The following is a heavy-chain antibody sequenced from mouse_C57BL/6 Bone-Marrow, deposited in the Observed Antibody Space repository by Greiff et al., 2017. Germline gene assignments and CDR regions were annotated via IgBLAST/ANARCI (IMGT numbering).Heavy chain of an antibody. CDR3: ARSVYGYDAMDY. J-gene: IGHJ4*01. CDR2: IYPGSGST. V-gene: IGHV1-55*01. Sequence: QVQLQQPGAELVKPGASVKMSCKASGYTFTSYWITWVKQRPGQGLEWIGDIYPGSGSTNYNEKFKSKATLTVDTSSSTAYMQLSSLTSEDSAVYYCARSVYGYDAMDYWGQGTSVTVSS. D-gene: IGHD1-1*02. CDR1: GYTFTSYW.